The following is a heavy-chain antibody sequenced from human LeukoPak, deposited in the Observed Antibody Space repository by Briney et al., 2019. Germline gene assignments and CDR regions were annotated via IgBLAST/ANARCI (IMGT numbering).Heavy chain of an antibody. D-gene: IGHD3-22*01. V-gene: IGHV3-33*01. CDR2: IWYDGSNK. CDR3: ARVGGPYDSSGLFDY. CDR1: GFTFSSYG. Sequence: GGSLRLSCAASGFTFSSYGMHWVRQAPGKGLEWVAVIWYDGSNKYYADSVKGRFTISRDNSKNTLYLQMNSLRAEDTAVYYCARVGGPYDSSGLFDYWGQGTLVTVSS. J-gene: IGHJ4*02.